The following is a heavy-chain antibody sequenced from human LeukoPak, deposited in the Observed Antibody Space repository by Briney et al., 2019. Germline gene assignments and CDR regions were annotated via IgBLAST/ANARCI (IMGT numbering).Heavy chain of an antibody. CDR2: ISGSGGST. J-gene: IGHJ4*02. CDR1: GFTFSSYA. CDR3: ATAVWGSSWLYYFDY. D-gene: IGHD6-13*01. V-gene: IGHV3-23*01. Sequence: GGSLRLSCAASGFTFSSYAMSWVRQAPGKGLEWVSAISGSGGSTYYADSVKGRFTISRDNSKNTLYLQMNSLRAEDTAVYYCATAVWGSSWLYYFDYWGQGTLVTVSS.